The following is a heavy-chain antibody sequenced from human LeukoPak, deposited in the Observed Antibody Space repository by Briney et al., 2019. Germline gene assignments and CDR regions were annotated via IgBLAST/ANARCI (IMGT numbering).Heavy chain of an antibody. J-gene: IGHJ4*02. CDR3: AREDAWGNTTPKDHFDY. V-gene: IGHV4-59*01. Sequence: PSETLSLTCTVSGASISSYYWSWLRQPPGKGLESIGYTYGRGSTNYNPSLKSRITISLDMSKNQFSLKLTSVPAADTAVYYCAREDAWGNTTPKDHFDYWGQGALVTVSS. D-gene: IGHD3-16*01. CDR1: GASISSYY. CDR2: TYGRGST.